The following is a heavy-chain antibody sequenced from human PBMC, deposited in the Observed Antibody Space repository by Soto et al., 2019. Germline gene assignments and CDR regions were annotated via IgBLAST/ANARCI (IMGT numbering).Heavy chain of an antibody. CDR3: ARVPDY. Sequence: SETLSLTCAVSGGSISSGGYSWSWVRQPPGKGLEWIGYIYHSGSTYYNPSLKSRVTISVDRSKNQFSLKLTSVTAADTAVYYRARVPDYWGKATLVTVSS. V-gene: IGHV4-30-2*01. CDR1: GGSISSGGYS. CDR2: IYHSGST. J-gene: IGHJ4*02.